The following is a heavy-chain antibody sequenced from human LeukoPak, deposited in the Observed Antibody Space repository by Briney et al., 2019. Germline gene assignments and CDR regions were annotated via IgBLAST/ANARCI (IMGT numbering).Heavy chain of an antibody. V-gene: IGHV3-23*01. CDR1: GFAFSAYE. J-gene: IGHJ4*02. CDR3: AKDWTTVVTPKGCYFDS. CDR2: IAGSDTRT. D-gene: IGHD4-23*01. Sequence: PGGALRLSCAASGFAFSAYEMNWVRQAPGKGLEWVSYIAGSDTRTYYADSVKGRFTVSRDNSKNTLSLQMDSLRVEDTALYYCAKDWTTVVTPKGCYFDSWGQGTLVTVSS.